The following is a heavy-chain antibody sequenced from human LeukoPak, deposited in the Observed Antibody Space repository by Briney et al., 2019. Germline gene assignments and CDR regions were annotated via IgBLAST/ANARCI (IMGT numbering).Heavy chain of an antibody. CDR1: GFTFSSSA. J-gene: IGHJ5*02. D-gene: IGHD3-10*01. Sequence: QTGESLRLSCAASGFTFSSSAMSWVRQVPGKGLVWVSRISGDGTARNYADSVKGRFTISRDDAKNTVDLQMNSLRGEDTAVYYCVRGRGSYGWFDPWGQGTLVTVSS. V-gene: IGHV3-74*01. CDR3: VRGRGSYGWFDP. CDR2: ISGDGTAR.